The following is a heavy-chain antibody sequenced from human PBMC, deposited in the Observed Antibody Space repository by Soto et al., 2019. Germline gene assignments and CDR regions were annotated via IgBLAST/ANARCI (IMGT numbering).Heavy chain of an antibody. CDR2: ISHDGSYK. CDR3: ARDKVASIPYYGMDV. Sequence: QVQLVESGGGVVQPGRSLRLSCTDSGFTFRSYAMHWVRRAPGKGLQWMAVISHDGSYKFYADSVKGRITISRDNSNNTLYLQMNSLRAEDTAVYYCARDKVASIPYYGMDVWGPGTAVTVSS. J-gene: IGHJ6*02. D-gene: IGHD5-12*01. V-gene: IGHV3-30-3*01. CDR1: GFTFRSYA.